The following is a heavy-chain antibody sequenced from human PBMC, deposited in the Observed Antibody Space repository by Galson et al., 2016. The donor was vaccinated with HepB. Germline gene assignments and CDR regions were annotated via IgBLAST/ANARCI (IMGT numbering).Heavy chain of an antibody. CDR1: GSTFSDFG. Sequence: SLRLSCAASGSTFSDFGMHWVRQAPGKGLEWVALISYDGSKKYEADSVKGRFTISRDNSKNTLYLQMNSLRAEDTAVYYCAKDGWYSSSWYFDYWGQGTLVTVSS. J-gene: IGHJ4*02. D-gene: IGHD6-13*01. CDR3: AKDGWYSSSWYFDY. V-gene: IGHV3-30*18. CDR2: ISYDGSKK.